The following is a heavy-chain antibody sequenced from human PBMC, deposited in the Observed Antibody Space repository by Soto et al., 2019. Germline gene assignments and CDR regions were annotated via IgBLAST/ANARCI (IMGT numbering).Heavy chain of an antibody. V-gene: IGHV3-73*01. Sequence: GGSVRLSXVASGFTFSSSVVHWVRQAPGKGLEWVGHIGNKAKGYATAYTASVKGRFTISRDDSKKTTYLQMNSLKIDDTAVYYCARHLVPELEPTTPYYNAMDVWGQGTTVTVSS. D-gene: IGHD1-1*01. J-gene: IGHJ6*02. CDR1: GFTFSSSV. CDR2: IGNKAKGYAT. CDR3: ARHLVPELEPTTPYYNAMDV.